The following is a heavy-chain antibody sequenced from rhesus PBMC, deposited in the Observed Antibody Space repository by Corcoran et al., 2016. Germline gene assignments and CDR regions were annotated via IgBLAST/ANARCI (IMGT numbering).Heavy chain of an antibody. J-gene: IGHJ1*01. D-gene: IGHD2-2*01. V-gene: IGHV4S7*01. CDR2: IFGGSGST. Sequence: QVQLQESGPGLVKPSETLPLTCSVYGASINYNCWSWVRQPPGRGLEWIGYIFGGSGSTTYNPSLESRVTISKDTSKNQFSLKLKSVTAADTAVYYCALGMPFEFWGQGALVIVSS. CDR3: ALGMPFEF. CDR1: GASINYNC.